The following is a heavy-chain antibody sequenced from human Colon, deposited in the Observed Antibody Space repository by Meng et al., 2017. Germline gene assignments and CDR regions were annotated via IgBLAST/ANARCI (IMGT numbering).Heavy chain of an antibody. CDR3: ARDSGYDKNWFDP. V-gene: IGHV4-61*01. CDR2: IYYSGST. CDR1: GGSVISNSYY. J-gene: IGHJ5*02. Sequence: VQLQESGPGLVRPSEPLSLTCAGSGGSVISNSYYWRWIRQPPGKGLEWIGFIYYSGSTNYNPSLKSRVTISVDTSKNQFSLKVSSVTAADTAVYYCARDSGYDKNWFDPWGQGTLVTVSS. D-gene: IGHD5-12*01.